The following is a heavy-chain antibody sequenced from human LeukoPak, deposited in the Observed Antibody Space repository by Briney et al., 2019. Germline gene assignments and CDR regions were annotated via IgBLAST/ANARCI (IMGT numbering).Heavy chain of an antibody. CDR2: ISGNGGST. Sequence: GGSLRLSCAASGFIFSTYAMHWVRQAPGKGLESVSGISGNGGSTYYANFVKGRFTISRDNSKKMLYLQMGSLRAEDMAVYYCARRTDFHHAFDIWGQGTMVTVSS. J-gene: IGHJ3*02. D-gene: IGHD3-3*01. V-gene: IGHV3-64*01. CDR3: ARRTDFHHAFDI. CDR1: GFIFSTYA.